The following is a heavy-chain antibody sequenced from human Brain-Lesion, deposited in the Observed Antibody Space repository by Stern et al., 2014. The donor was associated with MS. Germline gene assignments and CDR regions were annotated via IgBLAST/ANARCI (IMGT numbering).Heavy chain of an antibody. V-gene: IGHV4-39*01. CDR3: ARTGDDFGDYSLSY. J-gene: IGHJ4*02. CDR2: IYSSGST. Sequence: VQLVESGPGLVKPSETLSLTCTVSGGSINTNNYYWGWIRQPPGKGLEWIGNIYSSGSTFYSPSLKSRVTMPVDTSKNQFSRKLSFGTAADTAVYYCARTGDDFGDYSLSYWGQGTLVTVSS. CDR1: GGSINTNNYY. D-gene: IGHD4-17*01.